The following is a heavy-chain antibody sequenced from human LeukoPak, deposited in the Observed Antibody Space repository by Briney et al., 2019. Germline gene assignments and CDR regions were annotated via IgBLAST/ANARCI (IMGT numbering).Heavy chain of an antibody. J-gene: IGHJ2*01. CDR3: ARGTTFYDSSGYHPYWYFDL. V-gene: IGHV4-59*11. D-gene: IGHD3-22*01. CDR1: GGSITTHY. Sequence: SETLSLTCTVSGGSITTHYWSWIRQPPGEGLQWIASIYHTGASNYNPSLKSRITISLDTSKNQFSLELRYVTDADTAEYYCARGTTFYDSSGYHPYWYFDLWGRGTPVTVSS. CDR2: IYHTGAS.